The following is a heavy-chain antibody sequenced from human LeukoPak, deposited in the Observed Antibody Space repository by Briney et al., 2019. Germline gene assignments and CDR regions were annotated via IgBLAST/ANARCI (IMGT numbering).Heavy chain of an antibody. D-gene: IGHD3-10*01. CDR1: VGSFSGYY. CDR2: IKHSGST. J-gene: IGHJ4*02. CDR3: ARGLSRDYGSGGYYFDY. V-gene: IGHV4-34*01. Sequence: SETLSLACAVYVGSFSGYYWYWIRQPPEQGLEWIGVIKHSGSTNYNPSPKSRVTISVDTSKNQFSLKLSSVTAADTAVYYCARGLSRDYGSGGYYFDYWGQGTLVTVSS.